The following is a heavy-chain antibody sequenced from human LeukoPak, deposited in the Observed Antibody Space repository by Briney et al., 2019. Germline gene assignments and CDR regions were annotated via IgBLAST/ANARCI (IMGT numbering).Heavy chain of an antibody. J-gene: IGHJ5*01. CDR2: INPNSGGT. Sequence: GASVKVSCKASGYTFTAYYIYWVRQAPGQGLEWLGWINPNSGGTNYPQRFQGRVTFTRDTPISTAYLDLGSLTSDDTAVYYCARVPAYGGNTWFETTGDRNLVTVSS. CDR3: ARVPAYGGNTWFET. D-gene: IGHD4-23*01. V-gene: IGHV1-2*02. CDR1: GYTFTAYY.